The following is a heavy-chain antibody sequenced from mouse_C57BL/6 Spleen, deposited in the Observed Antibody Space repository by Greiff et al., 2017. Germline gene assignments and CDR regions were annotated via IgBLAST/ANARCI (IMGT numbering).Heavy chain of an antibody. D-gene: IGHD1-1*01. CDR3: AKARTTVVGGAMDY. CDR1: GFSLTSYG. V-gene: IGHV2-4*01. J-gene: IGHJ4*01. Sequence: VMLVESGPGLVQPSPSLSITCTVSGFSLTSYGVHWVRQPPGKGLEWLGVIWSGGSTDYNAAFISRLSISKDNSKSQVFFNMNSLQADDTAIYYCAKARTTVVGGAMDYWGQGTSVTVSS. CDR2: IWSGGST.